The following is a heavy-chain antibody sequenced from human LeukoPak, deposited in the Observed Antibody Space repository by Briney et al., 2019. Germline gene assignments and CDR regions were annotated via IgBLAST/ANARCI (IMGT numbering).Heavy chain of an antibody. CDR3: ARVFELLCDY. J-gene: IGHJ4*02. CDR2: ISSSRSTI. D-gene: IGHD1-26*01. CDR1: GFTFSSYS. Sequence: GGSLRLSCAASGFTFSSYSMNWVRQAPGKGLEWGSYISSSRSTIYYADSVKGRFTISRDNAKNSLYLQMNSLRAEDTAVYYCARVFELLCDYWGQGTLVTVSS. V-gene: IGHV3-48*04.